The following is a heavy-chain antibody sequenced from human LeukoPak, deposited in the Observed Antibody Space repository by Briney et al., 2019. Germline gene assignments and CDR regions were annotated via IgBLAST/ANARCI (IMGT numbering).Heavy chain of an antibody. D-gene: IGHD2-2*01. CDR2: IYTSGST. CDR1: GVSISSYY. Sequence: SETLSLTCTVSGVSISSYYWSWIRQPPGKGLEWIGFIYTSGSTNYNPSLKSRVTISVDTSKNQFSLKLSSVTAADTALYYCARDFAPQLPTTNNWFDPWGQGTLVTVSS. CDR3: ARDFAPQLPTTNNWFDP. V-gene: IGHV4-4*09. J-gene: IGHJ5*02.